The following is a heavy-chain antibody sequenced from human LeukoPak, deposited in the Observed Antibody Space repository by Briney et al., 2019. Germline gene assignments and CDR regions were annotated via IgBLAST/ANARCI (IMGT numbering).Heavy chain of an antibody. J-gene: IGHJ3*02. CDR2: FDPEDGET. D-gene: IGHD3-10*01. Sequence: ASVKVSCKVSGYTLTELSMHWVRQAPGKGLEWMGGFDPEDGETIYAQKFQGRVTITADKSTSTAYMELSSLRSEDTAVYYCARDLVRAFDIWGQGTMVTVSS. CDR1: GYTLTELS. CDR3: ARDLVRAFDI. V-gene: IGHV1-24*01.